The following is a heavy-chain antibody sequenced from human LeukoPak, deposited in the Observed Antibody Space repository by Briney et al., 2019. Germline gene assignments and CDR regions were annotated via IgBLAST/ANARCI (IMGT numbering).Heavy chain of an antibody. V-gene: IGHV1-8*01. CDR3: ARRLNYDILTGYYTNFLFDP. Sequence: ASVKVSCKASGYTFTSYDINWVRQATGQGLEWMGWMNPNSGDRGYAQTFQGRVTMTRNTSISTAYMELSSLRSEDTAVYYCARRLNYDILTGYYTNFLFDPWGQGTLVTVSS. J-gene: IGHJ5*02. CDR1: GYTFTSYD. CDR2: MNPNSGDR. D-gene: IGHD3-9*01.